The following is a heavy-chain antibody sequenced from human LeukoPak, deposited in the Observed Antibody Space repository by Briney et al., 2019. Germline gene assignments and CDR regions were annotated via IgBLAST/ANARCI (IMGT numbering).Heavy chain of an antibody. V-gene: IGHV3-53*01. CDR3: ARDDGRSRLYAFDI. CDR1: GFTLSDHH. J-gene: IGHJ3*02. CDR2: IYSGGST. D-gene: IGHD6-13*01. Sequence: GGSLSLSCAASGFTLSDHHMDWVRQAPGKGLEWVSVIYSGGSTYYADSVKGRFTISRDNSKNTLYLQMNSLRAEDTAVYYCARDDGRSRLYAFDIWGQGTMVTVSS.